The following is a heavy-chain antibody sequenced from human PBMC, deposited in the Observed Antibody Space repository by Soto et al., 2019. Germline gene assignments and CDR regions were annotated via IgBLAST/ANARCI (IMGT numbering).Heavy chain of an antibody. Sequence: QLQLQESGPGLVKPSETLSLTCTVYGGSISSSSYYWAWVRQPPGKGLEWIGSVYYSGTTYYNPSLKSRVTTSADTSKNQFSLKLSSVTAADTAVFYCARLIHCKTTSCYFDYWGQGTLVTVSS. CDR3: ARLIHCKTTSCYFDY. CDR1: GGSISSSSYY. V-gene: IGHV4-39*01. J-gene: IGHJ4*02. CDR2: VYYSGTT. D-gene: IGHD2-2*01.